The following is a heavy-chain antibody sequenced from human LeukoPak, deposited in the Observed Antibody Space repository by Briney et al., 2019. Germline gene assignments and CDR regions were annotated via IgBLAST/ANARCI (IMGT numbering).Heavy chain of an antibody. CDR1: GITFGNNW. CDR3: ARDVPHNWFDT. CDR2: INSDGGGT. V-gene: IGHV3-74*01. Sequence: GGSQSLSCAPSGITFGNNWMQWARLGPGGGLVWISRINSDGGGTIHADSVKGRFTVSRDNAKNTLYLQMNSLRAEDTAVYYCARDVPHNWFDTWGQGTLVTVSS. J-gene: IGHJ5*02.